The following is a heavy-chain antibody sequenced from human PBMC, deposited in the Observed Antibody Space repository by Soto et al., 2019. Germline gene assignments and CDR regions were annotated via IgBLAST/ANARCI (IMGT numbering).Heavy chain of an antibody. CDR3: ARDGRGSRSLYEYYGMDV. V-gene: IGHV1-2*04. CDR2: IKPNSGGT. Sequence: QVQLGQSGAEVKKPGSSVKVSCKAAGYYFTGYYMHWVRQAPGQGLERMGWIKPNSGGTNNAQMFQGWVTLPRDTDSSTAYMEMSTLRSDDTSVYYCARDGRGSRSLYEYYGMDVWGQGTTVTVSS. D-gene: IGHD6-13*01. J-gene: IGHJ6*02. CDR1: GYYFTGYY.